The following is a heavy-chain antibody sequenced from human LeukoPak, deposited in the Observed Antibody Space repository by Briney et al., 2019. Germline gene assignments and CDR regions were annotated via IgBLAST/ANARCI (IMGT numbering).Heavy chain of an antibody. CDR2: IIPILGIA. J-gene: IGHJ6*02. D-gene: IGHD6-19*01. CDR1: GGTFSSYA. Sequence: SVKVSCKASGGTFSSYAIGWVRQAPGQGLEWMGRIIPILGIANYAQKFQGRVTITADKSTSTAYMELSSLRSEDTAVYYCARGKIGGWDSNYYGMDVWGQGTTVTVSS. V-gene: IGHV1-69*04. CDR3: ARGKIGGWDSNYYGMDV.